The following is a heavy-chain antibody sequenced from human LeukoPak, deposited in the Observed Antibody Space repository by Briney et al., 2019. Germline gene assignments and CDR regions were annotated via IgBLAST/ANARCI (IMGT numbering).Heavy chain of an antibody. CDR2: IYYSGIT. Sequence: SETLSLTCTVSGDSISSYYWYWFRQPPRKELEWIACIYYSGITHYNPSLKSRVTISLDTSKNQFSLRPSSVTAADTAVYYCAREGIVRTYDQWGQGTLVTVSS. V-gene: IGHV4-59*12. J-gene: IGHJ4*02. D-gene: IGHD2/OR15-2a*01. CDR1: GDSISSYY. CDR3: AREGIVRTYDQ.